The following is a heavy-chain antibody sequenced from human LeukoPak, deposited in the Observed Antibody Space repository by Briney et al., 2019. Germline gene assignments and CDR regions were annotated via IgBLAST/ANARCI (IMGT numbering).Heavy chain of an antibody. CDR3: AKLDYYGNY. V-gene: IGHV3-9*01. CDR1: GFTFDDYA. J-gene: IGHJ4*02. D-gene: IGHD3-10*01. Sequence: SGGSLRLSCAASGFTFDDYAMHWVRQAPGKGLEWVSGISWNSGSIGYADSVKGRFTISRDNAKNSLYLQMNSLRAEDTAVYYCAKLDYYGNYWGQGTLVTVSS. CDR2: ISWNSGSI.